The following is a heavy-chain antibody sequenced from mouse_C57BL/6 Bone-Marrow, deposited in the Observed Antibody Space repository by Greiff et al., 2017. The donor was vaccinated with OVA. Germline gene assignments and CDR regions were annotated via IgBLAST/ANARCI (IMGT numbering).Heavy chain of an antibody. Sequence: VQLQQSGPVLVKPGASVKMSCKASGYTFTDYYMNWVKQSHGKSLEWIGVINPYNGGTSYNQKFKGKATLTVDKSSSTAYMELNSLTSEDSAVYYCAIPAGGYAMDYWGQGTSVTVSS. CDR1: GYTFTDYY. CDR3: AIPAGGYAMDY. J-gene: IGHJ4*01. V-gene: IGHV1-19*01. D-gene: IGHD2-2*01. CDR2: INPYNGGT.